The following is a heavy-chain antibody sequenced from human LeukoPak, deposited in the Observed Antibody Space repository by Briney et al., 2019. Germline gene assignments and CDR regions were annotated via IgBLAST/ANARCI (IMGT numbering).Heavy chain of an antibody. J-gene: IGHJ4*02. CDR1: GYTFTSYY. CDR2: INPSGGST. V-gene: IGHV1-46*01. CDR3: ARVDASSSWYSHFDY. D-gene: IGHD6-13*01. Sequence: ASVKVSCKASGYTFTSYYMHWVRQAPGQGLEWMGIINPSGGSTSYAQKFQGRVTMTRDTSTSIVYMELSSLRSEDTAVYYCARVDASSSWYSHFDYWGQGTLVTVSS.